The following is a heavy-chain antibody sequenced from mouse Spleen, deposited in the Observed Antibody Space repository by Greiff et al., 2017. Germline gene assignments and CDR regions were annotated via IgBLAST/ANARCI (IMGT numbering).Heavy chain of an antibody. V-gene: IGHV8-12*01. CDR1: GFSLSTSGMG. Sequence: QVTLKVSGPGILQPSQTLSLTCSFSGFSLSTSGMGVSWIRQPSGKGLEWLAHIYWDDDKRYNPSLKSRLTISKDTSRNQVFLKITSVDTADTATYYCARTGTGSWFAYWGQGTLVTVSA. CDR3: ARTGTGSWFAY. CDR2: IYWDDDK. J-gene: IGHJ3*01. D-gene: IGHD4-1*01.